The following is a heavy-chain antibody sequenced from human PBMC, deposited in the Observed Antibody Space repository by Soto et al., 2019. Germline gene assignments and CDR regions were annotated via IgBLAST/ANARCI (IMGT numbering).Heavy chain of an antibody. CDR3: ATSIGPDFWSGFFDY. D-gene: IGHD3-3*01. CDR1: GFTFSSYA. Sequence: GGSLRLSCAASGFTFSSYAMSWVRQAPGKGLEWVSGISWNSGSIGYADSVKGRFTISRDNAKNSLYLQMNSLRAEDTALYYCATSIGPDFWSGFFDYWGQGTLVTVSS. J-gene: IGHJ4*02. CDR2: ISWNSGSI. V-gene: IGHV3-9*01.